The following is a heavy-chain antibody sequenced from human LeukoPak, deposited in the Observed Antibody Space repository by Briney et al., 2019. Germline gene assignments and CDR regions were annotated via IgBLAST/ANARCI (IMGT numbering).Heavy chain of an antibody. D-gene: IGHD6-19*01. CDR1: EFTFSCCS. Sequence: PGRSLRLSCAASEFTFSCCSMTWVRQAPGKGLEWVSYITSSSSSINYADSVKGRLTISRDNAKNSLYLQMDSLRAEDTAVYYCARGRAGYYFDYWGQGTLVTVSS. V-gene: IGHV3-48*04. J-gene: IGHJ4*02. CDR3: ARGRAGYYFDY. CDR2: ITSSSSSI.